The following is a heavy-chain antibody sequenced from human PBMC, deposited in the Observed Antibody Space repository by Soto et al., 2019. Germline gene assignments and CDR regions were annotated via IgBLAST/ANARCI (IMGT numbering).Heavy chain of an antibody. J-gene: IGHJ4*02. V-gene: IGHV1-69*13. CDR1: GGTFSSYA. CDR2: IIPIFGTA. Sequence: GASVKVSCKASGGTFSSYAISWVRQAHGQGHEWMGGIIPIFGTANYAQKFQGRVTITADESTSTAYMELSSLRSEDTAVYYCARAPVEMDYFDYWGQGTLVTVS. CDR3: ARAPVEMDYFDY.